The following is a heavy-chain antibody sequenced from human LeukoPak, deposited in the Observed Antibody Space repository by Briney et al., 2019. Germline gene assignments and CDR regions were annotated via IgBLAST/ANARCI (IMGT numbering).Heavy chain of an antibody. V-gene: IGHV4-59*01. CDR2: IYYTGST. CDR3: AGGLRLEYLYDY. CDR1: GGSISSYY. D-gene: IGHD5-12*01. J-gene: IGHJ4*02. Sequence: PSETLSPTCTVSGGSISSYYLSWIRQPPGKGLEWIGYIYYTGSTNYNPSLKSRVTILADTSKNQFSLKLSSVTAADTAVYYCAGGLRLEYLYDYWGQGTLVTVAS.